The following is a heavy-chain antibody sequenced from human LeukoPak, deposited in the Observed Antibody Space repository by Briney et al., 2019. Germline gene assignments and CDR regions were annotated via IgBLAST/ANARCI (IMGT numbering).Heavy chain of an antibody. V-gene: IGHV3-23*01. CDR3: ARSFISWRLVGSAFDI. CDR1: RFRFSTFP. Sequence: PGRSLRLSCAASRFRFSTFPMGWVRQAPGKGLEWVSGISAGGETTFYADSVRGRLTISRDNAKNSLYLQMNSLRAEDTAVYYCARSFISWRLVGSAFDIWGQGTMVTVSS. CDR2: ISAGGETT. D-gene: IGHD2-8*02. J-gene: IGHJ3*02.